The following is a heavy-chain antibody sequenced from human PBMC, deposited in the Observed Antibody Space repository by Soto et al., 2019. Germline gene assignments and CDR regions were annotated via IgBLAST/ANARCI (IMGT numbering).Heavy chain of an antibody. D-gene: IGHD3-22*01. Sequence: LCCKACRGAFDSYSMRWVRQDPGQGLEWMGRIIPILGIANYAQKFQGRVTITAGKSTSTAYMELSSLRSEDTAVYYCARAGYYDTYAFDIWGQGTMVTVSS. CDR1: RGAFDSYS. CDR3: ARAGYYDTYAFDI. V-gene: IGHV1-69*04. CDR2: IIPILGIA. J-gene: IGHJ3*02.